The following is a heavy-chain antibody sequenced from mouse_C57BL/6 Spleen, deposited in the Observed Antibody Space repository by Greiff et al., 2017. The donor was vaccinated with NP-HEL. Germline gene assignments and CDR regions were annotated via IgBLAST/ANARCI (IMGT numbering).Heavy chain of an antibody. D-gene: IGHD1-1*01. Sequence: EVKLVESGGDLVKPGGSLKLSCAASGFTFSSYGMSWVRQTPDKRLEWVATISSGGSYTYYPDSVKGRFTISRDNAKNTLYLQMSRLKSEDTTMYYCARQLPYYGNSYGYFDVWGTGTTVTVSS. CDR3: ARQLPYYGNSYGYFDV. J-gene: IGHJ1*03. CDR1: GFTFSSYG. V-gene: IGHV5-6*01. CDR2: ISSGGSYT.